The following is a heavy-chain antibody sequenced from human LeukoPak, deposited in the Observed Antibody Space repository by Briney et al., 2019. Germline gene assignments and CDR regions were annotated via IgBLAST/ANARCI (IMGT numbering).Heavy chain of an antibody. D-gene: IGHD6-13*01. J-gene: IGHJ6*03. CDR1: GYTFTSYG. CDR3: ARAIVESSSWYFHYYYMDV. V-gene: IGHV1-18*01. CDR2: ISAYNGNT. Sequence: ASVKVSCKASGYTFTSYGISWVRQAPGQGLEWMGWISAYNGNTNYAQKFQGRVTITRNTSISTAYMELSSLRSEDTAVYYCARAIVESSSWYFHYYYMDVWGKGTTVTVSS.